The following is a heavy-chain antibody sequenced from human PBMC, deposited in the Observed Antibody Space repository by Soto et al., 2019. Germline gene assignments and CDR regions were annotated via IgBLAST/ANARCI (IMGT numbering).Heavy chain of an antibody. CDR3: AKDLAARSGRIAAAGPNWFDP. D-gene: IGHD6-13*01. V-gene: IGHV3-30*18. J-gene: IGHJ5*02. CDR1: GFTFSSYG. Sequence: QVQLVESGGGVVQPGRSLRLSCAASGFTFSSYGMHWVRQAPGKGLEWVAVISYDGSNKYYADSVKGRFTISRDNSKNTLYLQMNSLRAEDTAVYYCAKDLAARSGRIAAAGPNWFDPWGQGTLVTVSS. CDR2: ISYDGSNK.